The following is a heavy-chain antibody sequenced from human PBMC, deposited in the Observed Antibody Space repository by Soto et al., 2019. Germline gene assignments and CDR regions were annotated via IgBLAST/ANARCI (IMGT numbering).Heavy chain of an antibody. CDR2: IYYSRST. Sequence: QVQLQESGPGLGKPAQTLSLTSTVSGGSINSGDYYWSWIREPPGKGLEWIGSIYYSRSTYYNPSLKSRVTISVDTSKKQFPLKLSSVTAADTAVYYCASRKSSPYFDYWGQGTLVTVSS. D-gene: IGHD3-10*01. V-gene: IGHV4-30-4*01. CDR1: GGSINSGDYY. CDR3: ASRKSSPYFDY. J-gene: IGHJ4*02.